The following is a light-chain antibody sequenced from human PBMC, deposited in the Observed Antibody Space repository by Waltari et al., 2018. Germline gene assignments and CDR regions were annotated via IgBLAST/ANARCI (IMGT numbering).Light chain of an antibody. CDR1: QSVSSY. CDR3: QQRSNWPPFT. CDR2: DAS. V-gene: IGKV3-11*01. J-gene: IGKJ4*01. Sequence: EIVLPQSPATLSLSPGETATLSCRASQSVSSYLAWYQQKPGQAPRLLIYDASNRATGIPARFSGSGSGTDFTLTISSLEPEDFAVYYCQQRSNWPPFTFGGGTKVEIK.